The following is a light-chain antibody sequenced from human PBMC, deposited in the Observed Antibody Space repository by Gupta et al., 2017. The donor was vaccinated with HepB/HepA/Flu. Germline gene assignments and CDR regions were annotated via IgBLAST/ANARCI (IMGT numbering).Light chain of an antibody. CDR3: QSDDSSRSEYV. CDR1: SPSIGAKDD. V-gene: IGLV1-40*01. Sequence: QSVLTQPPSVSGAPGQWVTIPCTGRSPSIGAKDDVHWYQQQPGTVPKLIIYANNTRPSGVPDRFSGSKSVASAAQAITGLQAEDEATYYCQSDDSSRSEYVFGTGTKVTVL. CDR2: ANN. J-gene: IGLJ1*01.